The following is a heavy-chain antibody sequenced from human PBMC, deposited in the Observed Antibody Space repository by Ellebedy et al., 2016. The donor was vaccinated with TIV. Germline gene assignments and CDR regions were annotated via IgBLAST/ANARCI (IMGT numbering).Heavy chain of an antibody. J-gene: IGHJ5*02. Sequence: PGGSLRLSCVASGFSFRSYWMSWVRQAPGKGLEWVANIYQDGSTQYYVDSVKGRFTISSDNAKNSLFLQMNSLGVEDTAVYYCARRGSYGDYAVQVNSWFDRWGRGTLVSVSS. CDR3: ARRGSYGDYAVQVNSWFDR. CDR2: IYQDGSTQ. CDR1: GFSFRSYW. V-gene: IGHV3-7*01. D-gene: IGHD3-16*01.